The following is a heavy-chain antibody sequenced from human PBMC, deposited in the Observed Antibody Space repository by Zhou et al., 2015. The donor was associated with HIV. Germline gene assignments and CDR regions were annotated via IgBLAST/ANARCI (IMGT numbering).Heavy chain of an antibody. J-gene: IGHJ3*02. Sequence: QVQLVQSGAEVKKPGSSVKVSCKASGGTFSSYAISWVRQAPGQGLEWMGGIIPIFGTANYAQKFQGRVTITADESTSTAYMELSSLRSEDTAVYYCATSGYDSSGPVGGADIWAKGQWSPSLQ. V-gene: IGHV1-69*01. CDR2: IIPIFGTA. CDR3: ATSGYDSSGPVGGADI. D-gene: IGHD3-22*01. CDR1: GGTFSSYA.